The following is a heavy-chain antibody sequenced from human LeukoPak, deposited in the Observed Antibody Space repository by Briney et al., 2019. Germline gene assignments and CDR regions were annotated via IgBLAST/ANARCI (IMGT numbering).Heavy chain of an antibody. D-gene: IGHD3-16*01. J-gene: IGHJ4*02. V-gene: IGHV1-2*06. Sequence: SVKVSCKASGYTFTVYYMHWVRQTPGQGLEWMGRINPNSGGTNYAQKFQGRVTMTRDTSISTAYMELSRLTSDDTAIYYCASRSLGVFDSWGQGTLVTVSS. CDR3: ASRSLGVFDS. CDR2: INPNSGGT. CDR1: GYTFTVYY.